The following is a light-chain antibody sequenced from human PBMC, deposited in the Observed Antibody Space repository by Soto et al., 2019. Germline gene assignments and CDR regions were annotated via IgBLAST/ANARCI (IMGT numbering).Light chain of an antibody. Sequence: EIVLTQSPATLSLSPGERATLSCRANRAINTYLAWYQQKRGQAPRLLIYDASNRTTGIPARFSGGGSGTDFTLSISSLETDDFAVYYCQQRSSWPLTFGGGTKVEI. CDR2: DAS. CDR3: QQRSSWPLT. V-gene: IGKV3-11*01. CDR1: RAINTY. J-gene: IGKJ4*01.